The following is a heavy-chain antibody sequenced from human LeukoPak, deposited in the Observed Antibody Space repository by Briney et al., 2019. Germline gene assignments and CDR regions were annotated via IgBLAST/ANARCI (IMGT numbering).Heavy chain of an antibody. CDR1: GYSFTSYW. CDR3: ARGGIVVVPAAPFDY. D-gene: IGHD2-2*01. V-gene: IGHV5-51*01. J-gene: IGHJ4*02. Sequence: PGESLKISCKGSGYSFTSYWIGWVRQMTGKGLEWMGIIYPGDSDTRYSPSFQGQVTISADKSISTAYLQWSSLKASDTAMYYCARGGIVVVPAAPFDYWGQGTLVTVSS. CDR2: IYPGDSDT.